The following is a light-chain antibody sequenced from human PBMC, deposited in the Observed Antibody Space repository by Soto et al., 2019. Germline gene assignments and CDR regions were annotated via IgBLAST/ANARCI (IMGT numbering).Light chain of an antibody. Sequence: EIVLTQSPGTLSLSPGERATLSCRASQSVNSNFLAWYQQKPGQAPRLLIYGASTRAAGVPDRFSGSGSGTDFTLTITRLEPEDFAMYYCQQYGRSPLMYTFGQGTKLEI. CDR2: GAS. V-gene: IGKV3-20*01. CDR3: QQYGRSPLMYT. CDR1: QSVNSNF. J-gene: IGKJ2*01.